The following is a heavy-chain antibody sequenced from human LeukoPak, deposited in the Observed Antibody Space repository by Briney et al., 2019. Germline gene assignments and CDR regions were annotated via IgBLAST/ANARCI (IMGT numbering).Heavy chain of an antibody. J-gene: IGHJ4*02. CDR2: ITGGSRTM. CDR3: AKDHKPEGHRYFDL. V-gene: IGHV3-48*01. CDR1: GFTFSDYN. Sequence: SGGSLRLSCAASGFTFSDYNMNWVRQAPGKGLEWVSYITGGSRTMSYADSVKGRFTISRDISKNTLYLQMIGLRPEDTAVYYCAKDHKPEGHRYFDLWGQGALVTVSS.